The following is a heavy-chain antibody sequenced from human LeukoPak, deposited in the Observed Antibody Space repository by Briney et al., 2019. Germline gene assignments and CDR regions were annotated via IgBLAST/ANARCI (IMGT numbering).Heavy chain of an antibody. J-gene: IGHJ3*02. CDR3: ARDSGTGTEFDAFDI. D-gene: IGHD1-1*01. CDR1: GGSISSYY. CDR2: IYTSGST. V-gene: IGHV4-4*07. Sequence: SETLSLTCTVPGGSISSYYWSWIRQPAGKGLEWIGRIYTSGSTNYNPSLKSRVTMSVDTSKNQFSLKLSSVTAADTAVYYCARDSGTGTEFDAFDIWGQGTMVTVSS.